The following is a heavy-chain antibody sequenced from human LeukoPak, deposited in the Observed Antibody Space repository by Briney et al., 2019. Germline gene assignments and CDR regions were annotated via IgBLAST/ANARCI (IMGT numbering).Heavy chain of an antibody. CDR1: GGSFSGYY. D-gene: IGHD2-2*01. Sequence: PSETLSLTCAVYGGSFSGYYWSWIRQPPGKGLEWIGEINHSGSTNYSPSLKSRVTISVDTSKNQFSLKLSSVTAADTAVYYCARGNRGGIVVVPAARGLFDYWGQGTLVTVSS. CDR3: ARGNRGGIVVVPAARGLFDY. V-gene: IGHV4-34*01. J-gene: IGHJ4*02. CDR2: INHSGST.